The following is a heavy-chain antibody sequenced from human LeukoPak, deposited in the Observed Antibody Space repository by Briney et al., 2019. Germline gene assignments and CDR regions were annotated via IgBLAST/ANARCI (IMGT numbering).Heavy chain of an antibody. CDR3: TRRRYYDPVGLDF. CDR1: GDSLSGYW. Sequence: SSETLSLTCSVSGDSLSGYWWTWIRQPPGKGLEWIGIIYYTGSTDYNPSLKRRVTLSANTYKNQFSLKLTSVTAADTAVYYCTRRRYYDPVGLDFWGRGTLVTVSS. J-gene: IGHJ4*02. D-gene: IGHD3-22*01. CDR2: IYYTGST. V-gene: IGHV4-59*12.